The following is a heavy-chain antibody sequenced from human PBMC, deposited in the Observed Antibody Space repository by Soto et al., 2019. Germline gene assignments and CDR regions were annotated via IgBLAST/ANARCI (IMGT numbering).Heavy chain of an antibody. V-gene: IGHV1-8*01. CDR2: MNPNSGNT. CDR1: GYTFTSYD. D-gene: IGHD3-3*01. J-gene: IGHJ6*02. CDR3: ARGSINNDLWSGYYKGYYYGMDV. Sequence: GASVKVSCKASGYTFTSYDINWVRQATGQGLEWMGWMNPNSGNTGNAQKVKGRVTMTRNTSIGTSYMELSSLRSEDTAVYYCARGSINNDLWSGYYKGYYYGMDVWGQGTTVTVSS.